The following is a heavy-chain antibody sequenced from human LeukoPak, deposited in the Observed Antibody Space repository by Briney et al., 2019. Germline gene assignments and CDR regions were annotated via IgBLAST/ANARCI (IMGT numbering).Heavy chain of an antibody. CDR1: GYTFTSYY. CDR2: INPSGGST. V-gene: IGHV1-46*01. J-gene: IGHJ4*02. CDR3: ARGTVGVGKVDY. Sequence: ASVKVSCKASGYTFTSYYMHWVRQAPGQGLEWMGIINPSGGSTTYAQKFQGRVTMTRDTPTSTVYMELSSLRSEDAAVYYCARGTVGVGKVDYWGQGTLVTVSS. D-gene: IGHD2-21*01.